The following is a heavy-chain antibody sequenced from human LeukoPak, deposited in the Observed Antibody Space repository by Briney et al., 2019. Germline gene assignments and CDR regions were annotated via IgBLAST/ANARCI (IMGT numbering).Heavy chain of an antibody. CDR1: GYTFTSYD. J-gene: IGHJ6*03. CDR3: AREISSSWYYYMDV. Sequence: ASVKVSCKASGYTFTSYDINWVRQATGQGLEWMGWMNPNSGNTGYAQKFQGRVTMTRNTSISTAYMELSSLRSEDTAVYYCAREISSSWYYYMDVWGKGTTVTISS. V-gene: IGHV1-8*01. CDR2: MNPNSGNT. D-gene: IGHD6-13*01.